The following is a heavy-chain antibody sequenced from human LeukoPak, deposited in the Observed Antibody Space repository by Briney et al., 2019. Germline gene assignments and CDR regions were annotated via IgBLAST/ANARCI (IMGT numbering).Heavy chain of an antibody. CDR2: INPNSGGT. D-gene: IGHD1-26*01. V-gene: IGHV1-2*02. CDR3: ARVGAPKSDAFDI. J-gene: IGHJ3*02. Sequence: ASVKVSCKASGYTFTGYYMHWVRQAPGQGLEWMGWINPNSGGTNYAQKFQGRVTMTRDTSISTAYMELRRLRSDDTAVYYCARVGAPKSDAFDIWGQGTMVTVPS. CDR1: GYTFTGYY.